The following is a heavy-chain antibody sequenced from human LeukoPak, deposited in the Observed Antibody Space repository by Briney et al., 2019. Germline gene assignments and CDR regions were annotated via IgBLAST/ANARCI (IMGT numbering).Heavy chain of an antibody. D-gene: IGHD6-19*01. J-gene: IGHJ3*02. CDR3: AAQWLPLGAFDM. CDR2: ISGGGGRN. Sequence: GGSLRLSWAASGFTFSSYAMSWVRQAPGKGLGGVSGISGGGGRNYYAVSVKGRFTISRDNSKNPLYLQMNSLRAEDTAVYYCAAQWLPLGAFDMWGQGTMVIVSS. CDR1: GFTFSSYA. V-gene: IGHV3-23*01.